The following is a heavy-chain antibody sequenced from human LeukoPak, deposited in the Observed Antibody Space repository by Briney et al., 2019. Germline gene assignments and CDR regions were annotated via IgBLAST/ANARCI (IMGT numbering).Heavy chain of an antibody. V-gene: IGHV4-59*08. D-gene: IGHD2-15*01. J-gene: IGHJ4*02. CDR1: GGSMSSYY. CDR2: IYHSGTT. Sequence: SETLSLTCTVSGGSMSSYYWSWIRQPPGKGLEWIGYIYHSGTTYYNPSVKSRMTISVDTSKNQFSLNLRSVTAVDTAVYYCARVQYCSGGSCHNLRLFDQWGQGTLVTVSS. CDR3: ARVQYCSGGSCHNLRLFDQ.